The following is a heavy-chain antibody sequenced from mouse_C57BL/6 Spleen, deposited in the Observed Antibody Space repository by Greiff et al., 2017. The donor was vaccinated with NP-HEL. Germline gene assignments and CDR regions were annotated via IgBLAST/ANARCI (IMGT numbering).Heavy chain of an antibody. CDR3: ARPYSNSRWFAY. J-gene: IGHJ3*01. V-gene: IGHV1-61*01. D-gene: IGHD2-5*01. CDR1: GYTFTSYW. Sequence: QVQLQQPGAELVRPGSSVKLSCKASGYTFTSYWMDWVKQRPGQGLEWIGNIYPSDSETHYNQKFKDKATLTVDKSSSTAYMQLSSLTSEDSAVYYCARPYSNSRWFAYWGQGTLVTVSA. CDR2: IYPSDSET.